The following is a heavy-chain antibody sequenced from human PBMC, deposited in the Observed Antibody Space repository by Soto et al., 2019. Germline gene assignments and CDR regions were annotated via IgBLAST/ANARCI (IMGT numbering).Heavy chain of an antibody. CDR1: GFTFRDEK. V-gene: IGHV3-11*04. J-gene: IGHJ6*02. CDR3: ARDSDCHSTSCFVPPHG. D-gene: IGHD2-2*01. Sequence: LRLSCSASGFTFRDEKMGCCRQVPGKGLEWVSGISGGGSYIFYADAVQGRFSISRYNPKNSLFLEMNSLRVEDTAVYYRARDSDCHSTSCFVPPHGWGQGTKVTVSS. CDR2: ISGGGSYI.